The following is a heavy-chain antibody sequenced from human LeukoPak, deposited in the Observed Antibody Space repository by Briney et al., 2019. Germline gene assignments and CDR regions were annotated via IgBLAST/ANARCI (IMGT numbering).Heavy chain of an antibody. Sequence: SVKVSCKASRGTFSSYAISWVRQAPGQGLEWMGRIIPIFGTANYAQKFQGRVTITTDESTSTAYMELSSLRSEDTAVYYCARGYCTSTSCRGGWFDPWGQGTLVTVSP. CDR2: IIPIFGTA. J-gene: IGHJ5*02. V-gene: IGHV1-69*05. CDR1: RGTFSSYA. CDR3: ARGYCTSTSCRGGWFDP. D-gene: IGHD2-2*01.